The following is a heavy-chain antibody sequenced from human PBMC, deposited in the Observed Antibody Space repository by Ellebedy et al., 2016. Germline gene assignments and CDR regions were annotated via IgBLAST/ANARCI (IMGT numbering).Heavy chain of an antibody. V-gene: IGHV3-7*02. CDR2: IKQGGTEK. J-gene: IGHJ3*02. CDR3: ARGRSHGFDI. CDR1: GFTFSTYW. Sequence: GESLKISXAASGFTFSTYWMSWVRQAPGKGLEWVAHIKQGGTEKYYVDSVNGRFTISRDNAKNSLYLQMNSLRAEDTAVYYCARGRSHGFDIWGQGTMVTVSS.